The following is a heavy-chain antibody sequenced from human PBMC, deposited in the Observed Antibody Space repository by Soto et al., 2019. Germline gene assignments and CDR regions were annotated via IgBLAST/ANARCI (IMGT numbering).Heavy chain of an antibody. J-gene: IGHJ4*02. D-gene: IGHD3-10*01. CDR2: INPNGGGK. Sequence: QVQLVQSGAEMKKPWASVKVSCESSGYTFTAYYIHWVRQAPGHGLEWMGWINPNGGGKKYAQKFQGTVTMTRDTSINTAYMELTSLTSDDTAVYSCVRAVHTMVQGVRFRVDQWGKGSLVPISS. CDR1: GYTFTAYY. V-gene: IGHV1-2*02. CDR3: VRAVHTMVQGVRFRVDQ.